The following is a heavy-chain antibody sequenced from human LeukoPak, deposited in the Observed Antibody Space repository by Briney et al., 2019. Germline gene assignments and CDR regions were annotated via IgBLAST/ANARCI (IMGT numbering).Heavy chain of an antibody. CDR2: IYTSGST. D-gene: IGHD2-2*02. CDR3: ARVPAAILFLFDI. CDR1: GGSISSSSYY. V-gene: IGHV4-39*07. Sequence: SETLSLTCSVSGGSISSSSYYWGWIRQPPGKGLEWIGRIYTSGSTNYNPSLKSRVTMSVDTSKNQFSLQLSSVTAADTAVYYCARVPAAILFLFDIWGQGTMVTVSS. J-gene: IGHJ3*02.